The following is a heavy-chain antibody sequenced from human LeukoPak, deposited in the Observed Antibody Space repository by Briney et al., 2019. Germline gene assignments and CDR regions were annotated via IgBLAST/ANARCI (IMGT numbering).Heavy chain of an antibody. CDR2: INPNSGGT. V-gene: IGHV1-2*02. CDR3: ARVPDYSTYYEDY. J-gene: IGHJ4*02. D-gene: IGHD4-11*01. CDR1: GYTFTGYF. Sequence: ASVKVSCKASGYTFTGYFMHWVRQAPGQGLEWMGWINPNSGGTNYAQKFQGRVTMTRDTSISTAYMELNRPRSDDTAVYYCARVPDYSTYYEDYWGQGTLVTVSS.